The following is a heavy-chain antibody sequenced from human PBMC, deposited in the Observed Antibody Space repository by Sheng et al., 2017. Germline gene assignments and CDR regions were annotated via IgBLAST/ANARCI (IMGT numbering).Heavy chain of an antibody. Sequence: QVQLVESGGGLVKPGGSLRLSCAASGFTFSDYYMSWIRQAPGKGLEWVSYISSSSSYTNYADSVKGRFTISRDNAKNSLYLQMNSLRAEDTAVYYCARVIGYCSGGSCYPDYWGQGTLVTVSS. CDR3: ARVIGYCSGGSCYPDY. J-gene: IGHJ4*02. CDR2: ISSSSSYT. D-gene: IGHD2-15*01. CDR1: GFTFSDYY. V-gene: IGHV3-11*05.